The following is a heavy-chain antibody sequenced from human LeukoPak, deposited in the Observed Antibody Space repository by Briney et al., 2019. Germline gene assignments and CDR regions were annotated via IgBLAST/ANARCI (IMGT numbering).Heavy chain of an antibody. V-gene: IGHV3-33*01. CDR3: ARGRQQLVVYYFDY. D-gene: IGHD6-13*01. Sequence: GGSLRLSCAASGFTFSSYGMHWVRQAPGKGLEWVAVIWYDGSNKYYADSVKGRFTISRDNSKNTLYLQMNSLRAEDTAVYYCARGRQQLVVYYFDYWGQGTLSPSPQ. J-gene: IGHJ4*02. CDR2: IWYDGSNK. CDR1: GFTFSSYG.